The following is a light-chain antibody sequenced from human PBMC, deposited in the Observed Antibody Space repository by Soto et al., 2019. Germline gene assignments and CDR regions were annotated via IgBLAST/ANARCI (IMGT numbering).Light chain of an antibody. CDR3: QQSDSLRFT. CDR2: DAS. V-gene: IGKV1-33*01. J-gene: IGKJ5*01. CDR1: QDISNY. Sequence: DIQITQSPSSLSASVGDRVTITCRASQDISNYLNWYQQRPGKAPKLLIYDASNLERGVPSRFSGTRSGAHFTFAITSLQPEDVVTYYFQQSDSLRFTFGQVKRLEI.